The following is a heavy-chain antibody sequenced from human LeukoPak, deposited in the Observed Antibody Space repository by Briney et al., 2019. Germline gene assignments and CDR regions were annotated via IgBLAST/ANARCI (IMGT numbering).Heavy chain of an antibody. J-gene: IGHJ5*02. D-gene: IGHD3-10*01. CDR1: GYRFTGYY. V-gene: IGHV1-2*02. CDR2: INPNNGGT. Sequence: GASVKVSCKATGYRFTGYYIHWVRQAPGQGLEWMGWINPNNGGTNYAQKFQGRVTMARDTSITTTCMELSSLRSDDTAVYYCARDSGDYYGSGSRFDPWGQGTLVTVSS. CDR3: ARDSGDYYGSGSRFDP.